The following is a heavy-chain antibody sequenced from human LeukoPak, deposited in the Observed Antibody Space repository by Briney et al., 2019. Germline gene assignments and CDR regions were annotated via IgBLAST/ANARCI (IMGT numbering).Heavy chain of an antibody. D-gene: IGHD3-3*01. CDR2: INTNTGNP. V-gene: IGHV7-4-1*02. Sequence: VASVKVSCKASGYTFTSYAMNWVRQAPGQGLEWMGWINTNTGNPTYAQGFTGRFVFSLDTSVSTAYLQISSLKAEDTAVYYCARDLRFLEWLPHAFDIWGQGTMVTVSS. CDR3: ARDLRFLEWLPHAFDI. CDR1: GYTFTSYA. J-gene: IGHJ3*02.